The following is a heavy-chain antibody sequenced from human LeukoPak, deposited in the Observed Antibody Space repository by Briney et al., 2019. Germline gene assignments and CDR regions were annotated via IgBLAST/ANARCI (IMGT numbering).Heavy chain of an antibody. CDR1: RVSLTNFA. Sequence: GGSLRLSCAASRVSLTNFAMSCGPEAPGGGVGWGSLIFGSSGDTFYAASVKGRFTISRDNSKNRLSLQMNSLRAEHTALYHCAKGAYDYIEMGYFDYWGQGTLVTVSS. CDR2: IFGSSGDT. CDR3: AKGAYDYIEMGYFDY. D-gene: IGHD5-12*01. J-gene: IGHJ4*02. V-gene: IGHV3-23*01.